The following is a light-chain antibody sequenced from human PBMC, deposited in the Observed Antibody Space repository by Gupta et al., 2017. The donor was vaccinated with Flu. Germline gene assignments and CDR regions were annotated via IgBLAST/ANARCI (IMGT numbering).Light chain of an antibody. CDR1: SSDVGGYNY. CDR3: GSDTSSSTRV. CDR2: EVS. V-gene: IGLV2-14*01. J-gene: IGLJ3*02. Sequence: QSALTQPASVSGSPGQSITISCTGTSSDVGGYNYVSWYQQHPGKAPKLMIYEVSNRPSGVSNRFSASNSGNTASLTISGLHAEDEADYCCGSDTSSSTRVFGGGTKLTVL.